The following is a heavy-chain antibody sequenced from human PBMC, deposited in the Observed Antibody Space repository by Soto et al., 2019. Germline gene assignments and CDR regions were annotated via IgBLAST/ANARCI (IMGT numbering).Heavy chain of an antibody. CDR3: AKGSGYSSGWRFDY. D-gene: IGHD6-19*01. V-gene: IGHV3-9*01. CDR1: GFTFEDYA. J-gene: IGHJ4*02. CDR2: ISWKSGSI. Sequence: PGRSLRLSCTASGFTFEDYAMLFVRQAPGKGLEWVSGISWKSGSIGYADSVKGRFTIYRDNDKNSLYLQMNSLRAEDTALYYCAKGSGYSSGWRFDYWGQGILVTV.